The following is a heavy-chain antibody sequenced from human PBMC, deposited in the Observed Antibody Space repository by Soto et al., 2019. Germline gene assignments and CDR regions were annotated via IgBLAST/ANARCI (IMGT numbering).Heavy chain of an antibody. CDR2: ISYDGSNK. CDR1: GFTFSSYG. J-gene: IGHJ4*02. V-gene: IGHV3-30*18. Sequence: GGSLRLSCAASGFTFSSYGMHWVRQAPGKGLEWVAVISYDGSNKYYADSVKGRFTISRDNSKNTLYLQMNSLRAEDTAVYYCAKKGPDCSGGSWHYYFDYWGQGTLVTVSS. D-gene: IGHD2-15*01. CDR3: AKKGPDCSGGSWHYYFDY.